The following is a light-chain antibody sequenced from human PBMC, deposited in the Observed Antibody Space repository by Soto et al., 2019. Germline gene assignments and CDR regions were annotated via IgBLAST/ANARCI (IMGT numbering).Light chain of an antibody. Sequence: DIQVTQYPSTLSASIGDRVTITCRASQTISTWLAWYQQKPERAPKLLIYKASSLQSGVPSRFSGSGSGTEFTLTISSLQPDDFATYYCQQYNNYFWTFGQGTKVDIK. J-gene: IGKJ1*01. V-gene: IGKV1-5*03. CDR2: KAS. CDR3: QQYNNYFWT. CDR1: QTISTW.